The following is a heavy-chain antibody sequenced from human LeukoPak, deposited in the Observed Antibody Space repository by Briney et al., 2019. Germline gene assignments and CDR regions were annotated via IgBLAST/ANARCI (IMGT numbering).Heavy chain of an antibody. J-gene: IGHJ6*03. D-gene: IGHD2-2*01. CDR1: GGSISSYY. CDR2: IYTSGST. V-gene: IGHV4-4*07. CDR3: ARAHAVPTDYYYYYMDV. Sequence: SETLSLTRTVSGGSISSYYWSWIRQPAGKGLEWIGRIYTSGSTNYNPSLKSRVTMSVDTSKNQFSLKLSSVTAADTAVYYCARAHAVPTDYYYYYMDVWGKGTTVTVSS.